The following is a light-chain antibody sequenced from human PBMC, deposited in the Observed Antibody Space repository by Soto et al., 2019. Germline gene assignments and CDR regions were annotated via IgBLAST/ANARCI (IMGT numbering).Light chain of an antibody. Sequence: QSVLTQPPSVSGAPGQRVTISCTGTSSNIGAGYDVHWYQQFPGTAPKLPIYGNRNRPSGVPDRFSGSKSGTSASLAISGLQAEDEATYYCQSCDSSLSGSGVFGTGTKLTVL. CDR1: SSNIGAGYD. V-gene: IGLV1-40*01. J-gene: IGLJ1*01. CDR3: QSCDSSLSGSGV. CDR2: GNR.